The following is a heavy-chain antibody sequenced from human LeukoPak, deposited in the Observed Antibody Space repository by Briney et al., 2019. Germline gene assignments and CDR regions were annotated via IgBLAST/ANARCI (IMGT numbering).Heavy chain of an antibody. CDR1: GGSISSSSYY. CDR2: IYHSGST. CDR3: GGGSRSGSIFRDDY. Sequence: PSETLSLTCTVSGGSISSSSYYWGWIRQPPGKGLEWIGSIYHSGSTYYNPSLKSRVTISVDTSKNQFSLKLSSVTAADTAVYYCGGGSRSGSIFRDDYWGQGTLVTVSS. V-gene: IGHV4-39*07. D-gene: IGHD3-3*02. J-gene: IGHJ4*02.